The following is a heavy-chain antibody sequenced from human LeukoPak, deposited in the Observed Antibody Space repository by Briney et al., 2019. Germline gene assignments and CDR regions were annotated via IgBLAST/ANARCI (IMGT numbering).Heavy chain of an antibody. CDR2: ISWNSGSI. Sequence: GGSLRLSCAASGFTFDDYAMHWVRQAPGKGLEGVSGISWNSGSIGYADSVKGRFTISRDNAKNSLYLQMNSLRAEDTALYYCAKGARYSSSWYEEDFDYWGQGTLVTVSS. J-gene: IGHJ4*02. CDR1: GFTFDDYA. D-gene: IGHD6-13*01. V-gene: IGHV3-9*01. CDR3: AKGARYSSSWYEEDFDY.